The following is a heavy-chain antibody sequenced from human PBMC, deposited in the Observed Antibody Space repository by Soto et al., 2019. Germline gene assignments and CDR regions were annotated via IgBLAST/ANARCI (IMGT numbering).Heavy chain of an antibody. Sequence: QVQLVQSGPEVKKPGASVKVSCKTSGYTFTTYGISWVRQAPGQGLEWMGWITTDKGKTTYAQKFQGRVTMTTDTATRTADMELRSLRSDDTAEYYCATRSPAFDYWGQGTLVTVSS. CDR3: ATRSPAFDY. CDR2: ITTDKGKT. CDR1: GYTFTTYG. J-gene: IGHJ4*02. V-gene: IGHV1-18*01.